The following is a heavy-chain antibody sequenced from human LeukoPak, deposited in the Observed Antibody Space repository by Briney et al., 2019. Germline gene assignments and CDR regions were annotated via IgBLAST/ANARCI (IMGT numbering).Heavy chain of an antibody. CDR3: ATLESNSGSY. J-gene: IGHJ4*02. D-gene: IGHD1-26*01. Sequence: ASGKVSCKFSGYTFTELSMHWVRQRLGKGHELMGVFDSEDGETIYAQKFQGRVTLTEDTSTDTAYMELSSLRSEDTAVYYCATLESNSGSYWGQGTLVTVSS. CDR1: GYTFTELS. V-gene: IGHV1-24*01. CDR2: FDSEDGET.